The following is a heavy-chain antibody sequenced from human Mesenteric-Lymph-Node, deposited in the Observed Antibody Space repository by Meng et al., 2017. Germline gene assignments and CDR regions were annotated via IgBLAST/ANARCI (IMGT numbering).Heavy chain of an antibody. CDR3: ARGPNSGYYYW. D-gene: IGHD3-22*01. Sequence: ESLKISCTVSGGSISSYYWSWIRQPPGKGLEWIGYIYYSGSTNYNPSLKSRVTISVDTSKNQFSLRLSSVTAADTAVYYCARGPNSGYYYWWGQGTLVTVSS. CDR2: IYYSGST. J-gene: IGHJ4*02. V-gene: IGHV4-59*01. CDR1: GGSISSYY.